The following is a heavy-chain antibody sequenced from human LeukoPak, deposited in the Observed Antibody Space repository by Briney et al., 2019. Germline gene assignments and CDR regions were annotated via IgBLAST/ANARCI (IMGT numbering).Heavy chain of an antibody. D-gene: IGHD3-10*01. V-gene: IGHV4-38-2*02. Sequence: PSETLSPTCTVSGYSISSGYYWGWIRQPPGKGLEWIGSIYHSGSTYYNPSLKSRVTISVDTSKNQFSLKLSSVTAADTAVYYCARTYYGSGSFLDYWGQGTLVTVSS. J-gene: IGHJ4*02. CDR1: GYSISSGYY. CDR2: IYHSGST. CDR3: ARTYYGSGSFLDY.